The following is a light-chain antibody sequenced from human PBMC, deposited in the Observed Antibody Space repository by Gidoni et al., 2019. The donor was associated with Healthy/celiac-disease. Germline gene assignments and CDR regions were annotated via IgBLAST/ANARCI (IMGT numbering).Light chain of an antibody. V-gene: IGKV1-8*01. CDR2: GAS. Sequence: AIRMTQSPSSFSASTGDRVTITCRASQGISSYLAWYQQKPGKAPKLLIYGASTWESGVPSRFSGSGSGTDFTLTISCLQSEDFATYYCQQYYSYPWTVGQGTKVEIK. J-gene: IGKJ1*01. CDR3: QQYYSYPWT. CDR1: QGISSY.